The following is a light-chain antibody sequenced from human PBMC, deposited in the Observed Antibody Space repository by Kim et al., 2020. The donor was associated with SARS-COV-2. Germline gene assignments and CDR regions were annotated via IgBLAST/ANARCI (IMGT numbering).Light chain of an antibody. CDR1: QSISSW. Sequence: DIQMTQSPSTLSASVGDRVTITCRASQSISSWLAWYQQKPGKAPKLLIYKASSLESGVPSRFSGSGSGTEFTLTISSLQPDDFATYYCQQYNSYSGGNTFGQGTKLEI. V-gene: IGKV1-5*03. CDR3: QQYNSYSGGNT. CDR2: KAS. J-gene: IGKJ2*01.